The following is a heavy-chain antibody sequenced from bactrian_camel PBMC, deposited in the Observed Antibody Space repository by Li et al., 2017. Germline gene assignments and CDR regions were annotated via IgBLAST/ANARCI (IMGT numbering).Heavy chain of an antibody. CDR2: IVNHGEFA. D-gene: IGHD4*01. J-gene: IGHJ4*01. V-gene: IGHV3S45*01. CDR1: GDDVGTVR. Sequence: HVQLVESGGGSVQAGGSLTLSCTASGDDVGTVRCFAWFRQAPGKAREGVATIVNHGEFADEVDSVEGRFTISRDNAKNTLTLQMNGLKPEDTAVYCCATAATLATMSPSDASLKCEGTQVTVS.